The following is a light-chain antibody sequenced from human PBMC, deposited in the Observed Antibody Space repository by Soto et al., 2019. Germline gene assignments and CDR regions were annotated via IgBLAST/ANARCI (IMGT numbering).Light chain of an antibody. CDR1: SSNIGANYG. CDR3: QSYDSSLSCVV. Sequence: QAVVTQPPSVSGAPGQRVTISCTGSSSNIGANYGVHWYQHLPGTAPELLIYGNSYRPSGVPDRFSGSKSGTSASLAITGLQAEDEADYYCQSYDSSLSCVVFGGGTKVTVL. J-gene: IGLJ2*01. CDR2: GNS. V-gene: IGLV1-40*01.